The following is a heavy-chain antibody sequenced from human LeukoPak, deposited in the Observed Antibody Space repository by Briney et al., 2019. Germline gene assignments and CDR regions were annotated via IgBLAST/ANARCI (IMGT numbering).Heavy chain of an antibody. CDR2: ISDSGGTI. CDR1: GFTFSSYA. J-gene: IGHJ4*02. V-gene: IGHV3-23*01. D-gene: IGHD6-19*01. Sequence: GGSLRLSCAASGFTFSSYATTWVRQAPGKGLEWVSVISDSGGTIHYADSVKGRFTISRDNSKNTLYLQMNSLRAEDTAVYYCAKYISGYAPNFDYWGQETLVTVSS. CDR3: AKYISGYAPNFDY.